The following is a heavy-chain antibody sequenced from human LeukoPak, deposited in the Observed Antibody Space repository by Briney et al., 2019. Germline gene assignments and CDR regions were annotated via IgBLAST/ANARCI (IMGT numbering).Heavy chain of an antibody. J-gene: IGHJ3*01. D-gene: IGHD5-24*01. CDR1: GFTFSVAA. CDR2: IGASGEST. CDR3: AKDIQLST. V-gene: IGHV3-23*01. Sequence: GGSLRLSCAASGFTFSVAAMTWVRQAPGKGLEWVSLIGASGESTYYADSVNARSTTSRDNSKNTLSLQMNSLRVEDTAMYFCAKDIQLSTWGLGTMVTVSS.